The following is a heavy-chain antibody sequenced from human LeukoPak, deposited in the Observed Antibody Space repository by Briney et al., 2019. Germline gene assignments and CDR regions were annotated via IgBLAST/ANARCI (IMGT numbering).Heavy chain of an antibody. Sequence: GGSLRLSCAAFGFSVSDNFMSWVRQAPGRGLEWVSVIFTSGGAFYADSVKGRFTVFRDTSKNTLNLQMNGLRAEDTAIYYCARWNYPWGRGTLVTVSS. V-gene: IGHV3-53*01. J-gene: IGHJ5*02. CDR2: IFTSGGA. CDR1: GFSVSDNF. D-gene: IGHD1-7*01. CDR3: ARWNYP.